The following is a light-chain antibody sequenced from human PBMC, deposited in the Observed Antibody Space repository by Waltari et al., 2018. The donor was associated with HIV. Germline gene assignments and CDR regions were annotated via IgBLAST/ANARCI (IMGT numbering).Light chain of an antibody. Sequence: DIVVTQSPLSLPVTPGAPASISCRSSESLLHSNGDNFLDWYVQQPGQSPQVLIYFASNRASGVPARFSGSGSGTDFTLRISRVEAGDVGVYYCMQGLQIPGISFGQGTRLEIK. V-gene: IGKV2-28*01. J-gene: IGKJ5*01. CDR2: FAS. CDR1: ESLLHSNGDNF. CDR3: MQGLQIPGIS.